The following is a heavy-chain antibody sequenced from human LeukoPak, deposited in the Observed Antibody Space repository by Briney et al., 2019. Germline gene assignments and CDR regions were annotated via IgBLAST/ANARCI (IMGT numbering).Heavy chain of an antibody. D-gene: IGHD3-10*01. CDR2: IYSSGTT. J-gene: IGHJ4*02. V-gene: IGHV4-4*07. CDR3: ARAEGSGSGAYTLDY. CDR1: GDSTINYF. Sequence: SETLSLTCTVSGDSTINYFQSWIRQPAGKGLERIGHIYSSGTTHYNPSLNNRVTISLDTSKSQFSLHLNSVTAADTAVYYCARAEGSGSGAYTLDYWGQGILVTVSS.